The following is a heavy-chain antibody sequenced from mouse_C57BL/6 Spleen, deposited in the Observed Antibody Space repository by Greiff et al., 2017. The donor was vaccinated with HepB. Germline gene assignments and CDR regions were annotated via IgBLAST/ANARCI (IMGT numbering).Heavy chain of an antibody. Sequence: VQLQQPGAELVKPGASVKLSCKASGYTFTSYWMHWVKQRPGQGLEWIGMIHPNSGSTNYNEKFKSKATLTVDKSSSTAYMQLSSLTSEDSAVYYCARSLYGSSPYYAMDYWGQGTSVTVSS. D-gene: IGHD1-1*01. CDR3: ARSLYGSSPYYAMDY. CDR1: GYTFTSYW. V-gene: IGHV1-64*01. J-gene: IGHJ4*01. CDR2: IHPNSGST.